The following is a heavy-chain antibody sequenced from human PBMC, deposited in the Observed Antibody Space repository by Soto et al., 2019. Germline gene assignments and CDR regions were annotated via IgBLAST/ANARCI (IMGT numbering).Heavy chain of an antibody. CDR3: ARGYSGSYLNWFDP. J-gene: IGHJ5*02. Sequence: QVQLVQSGAEVKKPGASVKVSCKASGYTFTSYDINWVRQATGQGLEWMGWMNPNSGNTGYAQKLQGRVTMTRSTSISTAYMELSSLRSEDTAVYYCARGYSGSYLNWFDPWGQGTLVTVSS. CDR2: MNPNSGNT. CDR1: GYTFTSYD. D-gene: IGHD1-26*01. V-gene: IGHV1-8*01.